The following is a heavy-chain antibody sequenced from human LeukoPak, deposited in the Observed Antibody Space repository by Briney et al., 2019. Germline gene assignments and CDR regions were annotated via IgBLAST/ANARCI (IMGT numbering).Heavy chain of an antibody. J-gene: IGHJ2*01. CDR2: SKRKTDGATI. CDR3: TTSGYSSGWPPASYFDL. D-gene: IGHD6-19*01. Sequence: GGALLLSCAPSGITFSNAWVRGGRPAPGKGPGGAGRSKRKTDGATIDYAAPVKGRFTISRDDSKNTLYLQMNSLRTEDTAVYYCTTSGYSSGWPPASYFDLWGRGTLVTVSS. V-gene: IGHV3-15*01. CDR1: GITFSNAW.